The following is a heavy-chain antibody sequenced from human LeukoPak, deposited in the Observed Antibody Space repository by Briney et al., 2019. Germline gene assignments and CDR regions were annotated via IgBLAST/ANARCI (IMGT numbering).Heavy chain of an antibody. CDR2: IYHSGST. Sequence: SETLSLTCTVSGYSISSGYYWGWIRQPPGKGLEWIGSIYHSGSTNYNPSLKSRVTISVDTSKNQFSLKLSSVTAADTAVYYCAREYRGRREPWGQGTLVTVSS. V-gene: IGHV4-38-2*02. J-gene: IGHJ5*02. CDR3: AREYRGRREP. D-gene: IGHD3-10*01. CDR1: GYSISSGYY.